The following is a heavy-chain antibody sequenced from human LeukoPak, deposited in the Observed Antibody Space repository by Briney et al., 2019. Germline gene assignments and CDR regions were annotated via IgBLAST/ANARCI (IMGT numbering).Heavy chain of an antibody. V-gene: IGHV4-34*01. CDR1: GGSFSGYY. CDR3: ARAPRSQGWYFDL. J-gene: IGHJ2*01. Sequence: PSETLSLTCAVYGGSFSGYYWSWIRQPPGKGLEWIGEINHSGSTNYNPSLKSRVTISVHTSMNQFSLKLSSVTAADTAVYYCARAPRSQGWYFDLWGRGTLVTVSS. CDR2: INHSGST.